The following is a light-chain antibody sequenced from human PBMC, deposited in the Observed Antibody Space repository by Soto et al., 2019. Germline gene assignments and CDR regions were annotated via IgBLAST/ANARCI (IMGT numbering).Light chain of an antibody. Sequence: QSVLTQPASVSGSPGQSITISCTGTSSDVGGYNYVSWYQQYPGRAPKLMIYEVSNRPSGVSNRFSGSKSGNTASLTISGLQAEDEADYYCCSFTSSTTVVFGGGTKVTVL. J-gene: IGLJ2*01. CDR3: CSFTSSTTVV. CDR2: EVS. V-gene: IGLV2-14*01. CDR1: SSDVGGYNY.